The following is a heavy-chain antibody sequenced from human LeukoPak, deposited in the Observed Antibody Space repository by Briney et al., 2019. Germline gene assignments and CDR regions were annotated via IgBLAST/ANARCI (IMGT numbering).Heavy chain of an antibody. V-gene: IGHV3-48*04. Sequence: GGSLRLSCAASGFTFSSYSMNWVRQAPGKGLEWVSYISSSGNTIDYADSVKGRFTISRDNAKNSLYLQMVSLRAEDTAVYYCARLRGYSYGYGDYWGQGTLVTVSS. J-gene: IGHJ4*02. CDR3: ARLRGYSYGYGDY. CDR2: ISSSGNTI. D-gene: IGHD5-18*01. CDR1: GFTFSSYS.